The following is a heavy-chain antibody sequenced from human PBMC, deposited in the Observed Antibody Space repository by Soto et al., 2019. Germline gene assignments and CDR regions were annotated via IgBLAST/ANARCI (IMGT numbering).Heavy chain of an antibody. CDR3: AKDIRHSDFWGNNERGLEV. CDR1: GFSFEDHS. D-gene: IGHD3-3*01. CDR2: IGWNSDNR. Sequence: PGGSLRLSCVVSGFSFEDHSMHWVRQAPGKGLEWVSGIGWNSDNRDYADSVTGRFTISRDNAKKSLYRQMSSRRVEDTALYYFAKDIRHSDFWGNNERGLEVWRRGPTVTASS. V-gene: IGHV3-9*01. J-gene: IGHJ6*02.